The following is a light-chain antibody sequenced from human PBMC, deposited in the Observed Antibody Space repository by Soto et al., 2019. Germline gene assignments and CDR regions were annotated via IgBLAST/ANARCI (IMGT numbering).Light chain of an antibody. J-gene: IGLJ3*02. CDR2: DVS. V-gene: IGLV2-14*01. Sequence: QSALTQPASVSGSPGQSITISCTGTSSDVGGYNFVSWYQQYPGKAPKLLIYDVSNRPSGVSYRFSGSKSGNTASLTISGLQAEDEADYYCSSYTSSSTRVFGGGTQLTVL. CDR1: SSDVGGYNF. CDR3: SSYTSSSTRV.